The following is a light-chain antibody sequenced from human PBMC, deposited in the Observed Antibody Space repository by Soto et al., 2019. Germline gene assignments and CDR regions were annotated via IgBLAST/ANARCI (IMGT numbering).Light chain of an antibody. V-gene: IGLV2-14*03. CDR2: DVS. CDR1: SSDVGGYNY. CDR3: SSYRASNTRQIV. Sequence: QSALTQPASVSGSPGQSITISCTGTSSDVGGYNYVSWYQHHPGKAPKLMIYDVSNRPSGVSNRFSGSKSGNTASLSISGLQPEDEADYYCSSYRASNTRQIVCGPGNKVTVL. J-gene: IGLJ1*01.